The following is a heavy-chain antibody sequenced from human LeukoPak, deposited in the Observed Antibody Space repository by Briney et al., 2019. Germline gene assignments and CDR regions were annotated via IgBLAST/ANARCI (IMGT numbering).Heavy chain of an antibody. J-gene: IGHJ4*02. CDR2: INSDGINT. CDR3: TGNYYGSGSYADFDY. Sequence: GGSLKLSCAASGFTFSNYWMYWVRQAPGKGLVWVSRINSDGINTSYADSVKGRFTISRDNAKNTAYLQMDSLKTEDTAVYYCTGNYYGSGSYADFDYWGQGTLVTVSS. V-gene: IGHV3-74*01. CDR1: GFTFSNYW. D-gene: IGHD3-10*01.